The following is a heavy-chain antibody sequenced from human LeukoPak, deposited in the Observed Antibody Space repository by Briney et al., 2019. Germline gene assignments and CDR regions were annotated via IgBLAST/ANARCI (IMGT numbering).Heavy chain of an antibody. V-gene: IGHV3-23*01. Sequence: GGSLRLSCATSGFTFSKFAMSWVRQAPGKGLEWVSSITASGVSTYYAGSVKGRFTISRDNSKNTVSLQMNSLRAEDTAVYYCAKVEWELLYYFDYWGQGSLVTVSS. J-gene: IGHJ4*02. CDR2: ITASGVST. CDR3: AKVEWELLYYFDY. D-gene: IGHD1-26*01. CDR1: GFTFSKFA.